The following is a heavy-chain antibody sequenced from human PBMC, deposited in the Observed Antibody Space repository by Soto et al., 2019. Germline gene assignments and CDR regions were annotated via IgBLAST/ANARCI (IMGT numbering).Heavy chain of an antibody. Sequence: ASVKVSCKASGYTFTSYDINWVRQATGQGLEWMGWMNPNSGNTGYAQKFQGRVTMTRNTSISTAYMELSSLRSEDTAVYYCARSFTMVRGVIIGYWGQGTLVTVSS. CDR2: MNPNSGNT. D-gene: IGHD3-10*01. CDR3: ARSFTMVRGVIIGY. J-gene: IGHJ4*02. V-gene: IGHV1-8*01. CDR1: GYTFTSYD.